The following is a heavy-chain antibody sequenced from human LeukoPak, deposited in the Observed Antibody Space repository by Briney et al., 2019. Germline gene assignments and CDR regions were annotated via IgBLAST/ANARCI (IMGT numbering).Heavy chain of an antibody. J-gene: IGHJ4*02. CDR2: IKTDGSIT. Sequence: GGSLRLSCAASGFTFSSYWMCWVRQDPGKGLAWVSCIKTDGSITAYAGSVKGRFTISRDNAKNSLYLQMNSLRDEDTAVYYCARGVVAAGDYWGQGTLVTVSS. CDR1: GFTFSSYW. D-gene: IGHD2-15*01. V-gene: IGHV3-74*01. CDR3: ARGVVAAGDY.